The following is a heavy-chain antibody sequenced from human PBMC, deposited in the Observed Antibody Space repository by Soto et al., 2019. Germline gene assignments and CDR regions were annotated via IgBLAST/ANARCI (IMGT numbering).Heavy chain of an antibody. V-gene: IGHV4-30-2*01. CDR2: IYHSGST. CDR1: GGSISSGGYS. CDR3: ARVPYP. Sequence: QLQLRESGSGLVKPSQTLSLTCTVSGGSISSGGYSWSWIRQPPGKGLEWIAYIYHSGSTYYNPCLKSRVTISVDRSKNQFSLKLSSVTAADTAVYYCARVPYPWGQGTLVTVSS. J-gene: IGHJ5*02.